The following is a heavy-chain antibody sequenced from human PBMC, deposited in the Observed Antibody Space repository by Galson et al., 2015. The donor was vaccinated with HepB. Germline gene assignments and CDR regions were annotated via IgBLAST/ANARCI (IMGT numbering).Heavy chain of an antibody. CDR3: GGGGYSNYYYGMDV. J-gene: IGHJ6*02. D-gene: IGHD3-10*01. CDR1: GGSISSYY. Sequence: ETLSLTCTVSGGSISSYYWSWIRQPPGKGLEWIGYIYYSGSTNYNPSLKSRVTISVDTSKNQFSLKLSSVTAADTAVYYCGGGGYSNYYYGMDVWGQGTTVTVSS. V-gene: IGHV4-59*01. CDR2: IYYSGST.